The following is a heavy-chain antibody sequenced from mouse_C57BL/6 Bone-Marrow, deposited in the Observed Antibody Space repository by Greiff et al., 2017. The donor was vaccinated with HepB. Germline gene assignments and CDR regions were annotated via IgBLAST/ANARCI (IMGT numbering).Heavy chain of an antibody. CDR1: GFTFSSYG. CDR3: ARPSYYGNLYYAMDY. J-gene: IGHJ4*01. Sequence: EVMLVESGGDLVKPGGSLKLSCAASGFTFSSYGMSWVRQTPDKRLGWVATISSGGSYTYYPDSVKGRFTISRDNAKNTLYLQMSSLKSEDTAMYYCARPSYYGNLYYAMDYWGQGTSVTVSS. CDR2: ISSGGSYT. D-gene: IGHD2-10*01. V-gene: IGHV5-6*01.